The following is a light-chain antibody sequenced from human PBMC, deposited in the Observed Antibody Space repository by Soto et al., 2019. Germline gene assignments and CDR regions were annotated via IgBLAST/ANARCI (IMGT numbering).Light chain of an antibody. Sequence: QSALTQPASXSXSPXQSITIXCTGTXSDVGGYNYVSWYQQHPGKAPKLMIYEVSNRPSGVSNRFSGSKSGNTASLTISGLQAEDEADYYCSSYTSSSTLVFGTGTKLTVL. CDR3: SSYTSSSTLV. V-gene: IGLV2-14*01. CDR1: XSDVGGYNY. J-gene: IGLJ1*01. CDR2: EVS.